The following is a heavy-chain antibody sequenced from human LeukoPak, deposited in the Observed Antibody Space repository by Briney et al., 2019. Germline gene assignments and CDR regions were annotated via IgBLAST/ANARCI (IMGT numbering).Heavy chain of an antibody. CDR1: GYSFTTYW. CDR2: IYPGDSDT. CDR3: ARARHRSGGRCYAEN. D-gene: IGHD2-15*01. V-gene: IGHV5-51*01. J-gene: IGHJ4*02. Sequence: GESLKISCKGSGYSFTTYWIGWVRPMPGKGLEWMGIIYPGDSDTRYSPSFQGQVTISVDKSINTAYLQWSSLKASDTAMYYCARARHRSGGRCYAENWGQGTLVTVSS.